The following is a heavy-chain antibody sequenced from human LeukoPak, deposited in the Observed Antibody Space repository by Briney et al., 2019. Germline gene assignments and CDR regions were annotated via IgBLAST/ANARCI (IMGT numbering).Heavy chain of an antibody. Sequence: GGSLRLSCAASGVTFSSYGMHWVRQAPGKGLEWVAVISYDGSNKYYADSVKGRFTISRGNSKNTLYLQMNSLRAEDTAVYYCAKELGVVVPAAAPQYYYYYYGMDVWGQGTTVTVSS. J-gene: IGHJ6*02. CDR1: GVTFSSYG. CDR2: ISYDGSNK. V-gene: IGHV3-30*18. D-gene: IGHD2-2*01. CDR3: AKELGVVVPAAAPQYYYYYYGMDV.